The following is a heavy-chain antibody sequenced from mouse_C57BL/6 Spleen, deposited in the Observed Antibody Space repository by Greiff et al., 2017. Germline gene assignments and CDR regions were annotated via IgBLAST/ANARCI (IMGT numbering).Heavy chain of an antibody. V-gene: IGHV6-3*01. D-gene: IGHD1-1*02. CDR2: IRLKSDNYAT. CDR1: GFTFSNYW. J-gene: IGHJ2*01. CDR3: TGTLWSDFDY. Sequence: DVHLVESGGGLVQPGGSMKLSCVASGFTFSNYWMNWVRQSPEKGLEWVAQIRLKSDNYATHYAESVKGRFTISRDDSKSSVYLQMNNLRAEDTGIYYCTGTLWSDFDYWGQGTTLTVSS.